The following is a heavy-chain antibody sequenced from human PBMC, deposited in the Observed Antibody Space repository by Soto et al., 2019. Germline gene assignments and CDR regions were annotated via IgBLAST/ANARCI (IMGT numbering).Heavy chain of an antibody. CDR3: ARGGSSGTYYAHWNFDL. V-gene: IGHV3-66*01. D-gene: IGHD3-10*01. CDR2: IYGGGTT. CDR1: GFTVSKTY. Sequence: EVQLVESGGGLVQPGGSLRLSCAASGFTVSKTYMTWVRQPPGKGLXXVSIIYGGGTTYHADSVKGRFSTSRDNSKNTLYLQMNSLRADDTAVYYCARGGSSGTYYAHWNFDLWGRGTLVTVSS. J-gene: IGHJ2*01.